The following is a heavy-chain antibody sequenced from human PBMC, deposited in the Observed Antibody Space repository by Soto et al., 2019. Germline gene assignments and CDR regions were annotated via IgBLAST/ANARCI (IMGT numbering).Heavy chain of an antibody. V-gene: IGHV4-59*01. CDR3: ARNGPRLFDWFLDY. Sequence: PSETLSLTCTVSGGSISSYYWSWIRQPPGKGLEWIGYIYYSGSTNYNPSLKSRVTISVDTSKNQFSLKLSSVTAADTAVYYCARNGPRLFDWFLDYWGQGTLVTVSS. J-gene: IGHJ4*02. D-gene: IGHD3-9*01. CDR2: IYYSGST. CDR1: GGSISSYY.